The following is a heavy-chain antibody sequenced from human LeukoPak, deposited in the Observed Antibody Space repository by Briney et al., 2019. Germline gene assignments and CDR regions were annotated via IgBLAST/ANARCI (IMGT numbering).Heavy chain of an antibody. Sequence: GGSLILSCAASGFTFRDHWMSWVRQAPGKGLEWVADIKKDGSEKNQVDSVTISRDNAKNSLYLQMNSLRVEDTAVYYCARGPSYGSRSDYLDYWGQGTLVTVSS. J-gene: IGHJ4*02. CDR3: ARGPSYGSRSDYLDY. CDR1: GFTFRDHW. V-gene: IGHV3-7*01. D-gene: IGHD3-10*01. CDR2: IKKDGSEK.